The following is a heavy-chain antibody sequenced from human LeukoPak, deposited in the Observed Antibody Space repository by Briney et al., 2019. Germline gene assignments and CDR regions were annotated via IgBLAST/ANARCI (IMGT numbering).Heavy chain of an antibody. V-gene: IGHV5-51*01. CDR3: ARLPEVGDLDNWFDP. D-gene: IGHD1-26*01. CDR2: IYPGDSDT. Sequence: GESLKISCKGSGYSFTSYWIGWVRQMPGKGLEWMGIIYPGDSDTRYSPSFQDQRTLSADKSISTAYQQSSRLKASDTAMYYCARLPEVGDLDNWFDPWGQGTLVTVSS. CDR1: GYSFTSYW. J-gene: IGHJ5*02.